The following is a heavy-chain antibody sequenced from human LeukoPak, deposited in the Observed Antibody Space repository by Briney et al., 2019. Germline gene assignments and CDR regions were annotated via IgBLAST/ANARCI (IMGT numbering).Heavy chain of an antibody. CDR3: AREEDYYGSGSYCLLDP. V-gene: IGHV4-4*07. CDR2: IYTSGST. D-gene: IGHD3-10*01. CDR1: GGSISSYY. Sequence: SETLSLTCTVSGGSISSYYWSWIRQPAGKGLEWIGRIYTSGSTNYNPSLKSRVTMSVDTSKDQFSLKLSSVTAADTAVYYCAREEDYYGSGSYCLLDPWGQGTLVTVSS. J-gene: IGHJ5*02.